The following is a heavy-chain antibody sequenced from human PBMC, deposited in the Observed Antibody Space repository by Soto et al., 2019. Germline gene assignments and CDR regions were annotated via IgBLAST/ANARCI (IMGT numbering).Heavy chain of an antibody. CDR3: AKGGRQWLVTSDFNY. D-gene: IGHD6-19*01. J-gene: IGHJ4*02. CDR1: GFTFSDYA. V-gene: IGHV3-30*18. CDR2: VSHDGRNT. Sequence: VPLVESGGGVVQPGRSQRLSFAASGFTFSDYAMHWVRQAPGKGLEWVAVVSHDGRNTHYADSVKGRFTISRDSSKNTVSLEMTSLRAEDTAVYYCAKGGRQWLVTSDFNYWGQGALVTVSS.